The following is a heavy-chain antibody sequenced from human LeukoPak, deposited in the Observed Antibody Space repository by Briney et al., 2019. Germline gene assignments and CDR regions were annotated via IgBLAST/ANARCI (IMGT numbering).Heavy chain of an antibody. J-gene: IGHJ3*02. CDR3: ARHPLWFGRNAFDI. Sequence: QPGGSLRLSCAASGFTFSSYGMHWVRQAPGKGLEWVAVIWYDGSNKYYADSVKGRFTISRDNSKNTLYLQMNSLRAEDTAVYYCARHPLWFGRNAFDIWGQGTMVTVSS. V-gene: IGHV3-33*01. CDR2: IWYDGSNK. CDR1: GFTFSSYG. D-gene: IGHD3-10*01.